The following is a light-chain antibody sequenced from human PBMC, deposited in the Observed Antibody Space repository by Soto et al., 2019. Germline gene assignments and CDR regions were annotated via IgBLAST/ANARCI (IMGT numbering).Light chain of an antibody. J-gene: IGKJ5*01. CDR3: QQYHNWPIT. CDR2: DAS. Sequence: EIVLTQSPATLSLSPGERATLSCRASQSVSSYLAWYQRKPGQAPRILMYDASTRATGIPARFSGSGSGTEFTLTISSLQSEDFAVYYCQQYHNWPITFGQGTRLGL. V-gene: IGKV3-15*01. CDR1: QSVSSY.